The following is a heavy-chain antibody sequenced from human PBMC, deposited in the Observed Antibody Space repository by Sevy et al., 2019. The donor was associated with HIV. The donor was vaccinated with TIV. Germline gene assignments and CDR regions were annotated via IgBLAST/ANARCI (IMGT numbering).Heavy chain of an antibody. Sequence: ASLKVSCKASGYTFTSYYMHWVRQAPGQGLEWMGWINPNSGGTNYAQKFQGRVTMTRDTSISTAYMELSRLRSDDTAVYYCARDLGVIVVAGDAFDIWGQGTMVTVSS. V-gene: IGHV1-2*02. CDR2: INPNSGGT. CDR3: ARDLGVIVVAGDAFDI. J-gene: IGHJ3*02. CDR1: GYTFTSYY. D-gene: IGHD3-22*01.